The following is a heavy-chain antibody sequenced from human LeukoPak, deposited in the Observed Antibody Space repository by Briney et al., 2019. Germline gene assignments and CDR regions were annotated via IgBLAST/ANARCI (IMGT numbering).Heavy chain of an antibody. Sequence: QPGGSLRLSCVASGFPFSSYWMTWVRQAPGKGLEWVSTFSGSGGSTSYADSVKGRFTISRDNSKNTVYLQMDSLRAEDTAVYYCAKGPYSSSWFDYWGQGTLVTVSS. CDR1: GFPFSSYW. CDR3: AKGPYSSSWFDY. D-gene: IGHD6-13*01. V-gene: IGHV3-23*01. J-gene: IGHJ4*02. CDR2: FSGSGGST.